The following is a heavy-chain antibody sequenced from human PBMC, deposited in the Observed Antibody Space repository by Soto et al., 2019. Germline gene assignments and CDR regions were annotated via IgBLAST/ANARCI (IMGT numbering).Heavy chain of an antibody. CDR2: ISSEGAST. V-gene: IGHV3-64D*06. J-gene: IGHJ4*02. Sequence: GGSLRLSCSVSGFTFSSYAMHWVRQAPGKGLEYVGSISSEGASTYYPDSVKGRFIISRDNSRNTLYLQMSSLRGEDTAVYYCVKDRYVDYWGQGILVTVSS. CDR1: GFTFSSYA. CDR3: VKDRYVDY.